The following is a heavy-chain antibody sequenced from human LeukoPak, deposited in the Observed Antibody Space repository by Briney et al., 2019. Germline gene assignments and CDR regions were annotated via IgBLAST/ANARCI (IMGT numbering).Heavy chain of an antibody. V-gene: IGHV4-59*01. CDR3: ARGWWSLDY. J-gene: IGHJ4*02. CDR1: GGSISSYY. Sequence: SETLSLTCTVPGGSISSYYWSWIRQPPGKGLEWIGYIYYSGSTNYNPSLKSRLTISVDTSKNQFSLKLSSVTAADTAVYYCARGWWSLDYWGQGTLVTVSS. D-gene: IGHD2-15*01. CDR2: IYYSGST.